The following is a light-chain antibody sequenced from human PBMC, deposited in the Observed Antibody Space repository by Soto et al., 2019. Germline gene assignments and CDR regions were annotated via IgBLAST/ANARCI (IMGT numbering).Light chain of an antibody. CDR2: GAS. Sequence: EIVLTQSPGTLSLSPGERATLSCRASQSVSSNLAWYQQKPGQAPRLLIYGASTRASGVPTRFSGSGSGTQFTLTISSLQSEDFAVYYCQQYKDWPPCTFGQGTKVDIK. V-gene: IGKV3-15*01. J-gene: IGKJ1*01. CDR3: QQYKDWPPCT. CDR1: QSVSSN.